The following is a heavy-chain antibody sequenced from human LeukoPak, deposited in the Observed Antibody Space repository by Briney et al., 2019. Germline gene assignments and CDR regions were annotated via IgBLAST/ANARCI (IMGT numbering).Heavy chain of an antibody. CDR3: ARDQPAIFGVAEDAFDI. CDR2: IIPILGIA. J-gene: IGHJ3*02. Sequence: SVKVSCKASRGTFSSYTISWVRQAPGQGLEWMGRIIPILGIANYAQKFQGRVTITADKSTSTAYMELSSLRSEDTAVYYCARDQPAIFGVAEDAFDIWGQGTMVTVSS. V-gene: IGHV1-69*04. D-gene: IGHD3-3*01. CDR1: RGTFSSYT.